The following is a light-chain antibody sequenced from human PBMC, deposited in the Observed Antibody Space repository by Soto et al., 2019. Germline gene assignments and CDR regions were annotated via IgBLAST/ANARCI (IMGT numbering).Light chain of an antibody. CDR3: QQYDNLPLT. J-gene: IGKJ4*01. CDR2: NAY. V-gene: IGKV1-33*01. CDR1: QDISNY. Sequence: DIQMTQSPSSLSASVGDRVTITCQASQDISNYLNWYQHKPGKAPKLLIYNAYTLKTGVPSRFSGSGSGTDFTFTISSLQPEDIATYYCQQYDNLPLTFGGGTKVDIK.